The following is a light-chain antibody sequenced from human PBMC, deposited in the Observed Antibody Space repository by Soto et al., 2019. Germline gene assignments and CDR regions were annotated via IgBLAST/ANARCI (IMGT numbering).Light chain of an antibody. Sequence: EIVLTQSPGTLSLSPGERATLSCRASQSVISNYLAWYQQKPGQDPRLLIYGASSRATGIPDRFSGSGSGTDFTLTVSSLEPEDFAVYYCQQYGISPLTFGGGTKVEIK. CDR3: QQYGISPLT. CDR1: QSVISNY. V-gene: IGKV3-20*01. J-gene: IGKJ4*01. CDR2: GAS.